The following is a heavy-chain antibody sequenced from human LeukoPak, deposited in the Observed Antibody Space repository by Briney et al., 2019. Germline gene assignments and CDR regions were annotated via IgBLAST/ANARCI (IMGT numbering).Heavy chain of an antibody. J-gene: IGHJ4*02. CDR1: GFTFGSYS. CDR2: ISSGGSYV. Sequence: GGSLRLSCAAAGFTFGSYSMSWVRQAPGRGLEWVSSISSGGSYVYYADSLKGRFTISRDNVNDTLYLQINSLRAEDTAVFYCAREMYDVLSGYFLPDHWGQGTLVTVSS. CDR3: AREMYDVLSGYFLPDH. V-gene: IGHV3-21*01. D-gene: IGHD3-9*01.